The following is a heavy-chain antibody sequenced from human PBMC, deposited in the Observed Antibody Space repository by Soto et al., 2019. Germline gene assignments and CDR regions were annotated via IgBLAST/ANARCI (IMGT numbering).Heavy chain of an antibody. Sequence: ESGGGVVQPGRSLRLSCAASGFTFRSHGMHWVRQAPGKGLEWVAAIWYDGTNKYYVDSVKGRFTISRDNSKNMLYLQMNSLRVEDTAVYYCARDGVDGDHDAFDIWGQGTMVTVSS. V-gene: IGHV3-33*01. D-gene: IGHD4-17*01. J-gene: IGHJ3*02. CDR2: IWYDGTNK. CDR3: ARDGVDGDHDAFDI. CDR1: GFTFRSHG.